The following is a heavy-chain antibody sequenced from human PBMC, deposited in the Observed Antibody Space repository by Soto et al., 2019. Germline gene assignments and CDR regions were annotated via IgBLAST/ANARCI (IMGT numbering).Heavy chain of an antibody. CDR2: INPSGGST. CDR1: GYTFTSYY. J-gene: IGHJ4*02. Sequence: ASLKVYCKTAGYTFTSYYMHCVRHTPGQGLEWMGIINPSGGSTSYAQKVQGRVTMTRDTSTSTVYMELSSLRSEDTAVYYCARLRTGTTGGDYWGQGTLVTVSS. CDR3: ARLRTGTTGGDY. D-gene: IGHD1-7*01. V-gene: IGHV1-46*03.